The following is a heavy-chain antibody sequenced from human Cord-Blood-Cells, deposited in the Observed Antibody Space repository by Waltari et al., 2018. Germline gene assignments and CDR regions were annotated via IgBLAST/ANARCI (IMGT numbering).Heavy chain of an antibody. J-gene: IGHJ4*02. D-gene: IGHD1-26*01. CDR1: GDTLPELP. CDR2: LDPEDGET. Sequence: QVQLVQSGAEVKKPGASVKVSCKVSGDTLPELPMHLVRQAPGKGLEWMGGLDPEDGETIYAQKFQDRVTMTEDTSTDTAYMELSSLRSEDTAVYYCATLSPIVGAFDYWGQGTLVTVSS. CDR3: ATLSPIVGAFDY. V-gene: IGHV1-24*01.